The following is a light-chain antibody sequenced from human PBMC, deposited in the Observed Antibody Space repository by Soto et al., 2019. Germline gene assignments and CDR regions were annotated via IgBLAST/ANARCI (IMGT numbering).Light chain of an antibody. CDR1: SSDVGDN. J-gene: IGLJ1*01. V-gene: IGLV2-14*01. CDR3: SSYTSSSTLYV. Sequence: QSALTQPASVSGSPGQSITISCTGTSSDVGDNVSWYQQHPGKAPKLMIYDVTHRPSGISNRFSGSKSGNTASLTISGLQAEDEADYYRSSYTSSSTLYVFGTGTKLTVL. CDR2: DVT.